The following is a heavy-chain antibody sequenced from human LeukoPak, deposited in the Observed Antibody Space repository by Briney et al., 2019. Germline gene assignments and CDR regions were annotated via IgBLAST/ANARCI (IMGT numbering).Heavy chain of an antibody. D-gene: IGHD2-15*01. CDR2: IYYSGST. J-gene: IGHJ4*02. V-gene: IGHV4-39*01. CDR3: ARDKVVAAEYYFDY. Sequence: PSETLSLTCTVSGGSISSSSYYWGWIRQPPGKGLEWIGSIYYSGSTYYNPSLKSRVTISVDTSKNQFSLKLSSVTAADTAVYYCARDKVVAAEYYFDYWGQGTLVTVSS. CDR1: GGSISSSSYY.